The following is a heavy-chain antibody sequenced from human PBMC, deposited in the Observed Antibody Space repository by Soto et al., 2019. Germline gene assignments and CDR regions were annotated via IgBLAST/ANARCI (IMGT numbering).Heavy chain of an antibody. Sequence: EVQLVESGGGLVQPGGSLRLSCAASGFTFSSYSMNWVRQAPGKGLEWVSYISSSSSTIYYADSVKGRFTISRDNAKNSLYLQMNSLRAEDTAVYYCETSSADCDYWGQGTLVTVSS. CDR2: ISSSSSTI. D-gene: IGHD6-25*01. V-gene: IGHV3-48*01. CDR3: ETSSADCDY. J-gene: IGHJ4*02. CDR1: GFTFSSYS.